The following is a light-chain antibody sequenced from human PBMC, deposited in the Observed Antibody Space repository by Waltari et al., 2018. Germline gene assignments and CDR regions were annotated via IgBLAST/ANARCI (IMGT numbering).Light chain of an antibody. J-gene: IGLJ1*01. CDR3: SSYTSSSTYV. V-gene: IGLV2-14*01. Sequence: QPALTQPASVSGSPEQSITISCTGTSSDVSGYNYVSWYQQHPGKAPKLMIYDVSKRPSGVSNRFSGSKSGNTASLTISGLQAEDEADYYCSSYTSSSTYVFGTGTKVTVL. CDR1: SSDVSGYNY. CDR2: DVS.